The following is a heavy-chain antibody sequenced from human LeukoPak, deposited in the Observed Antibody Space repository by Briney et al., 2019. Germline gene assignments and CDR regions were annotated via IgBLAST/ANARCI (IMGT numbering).Heavy chain of an antibody. D-gene: IGHD2-2*01. CDR3: ASERCSSTSCYGALGY. CDR2: IKHDGSEK. CDR1: GFPFNYYF. V-gene: IGHV3-7*01. J-gene: IGHJ4*02. Sequence: GGSLRLSCAASGFPFNYYFMTWIRQAPGKGLEWVASIKHDGSEKYYVDPVKGRFTISRDDAKNSLFLQMNSLRAEDTAVYYCASERCSSTSCYGALGYWGQGTLVTVSS.